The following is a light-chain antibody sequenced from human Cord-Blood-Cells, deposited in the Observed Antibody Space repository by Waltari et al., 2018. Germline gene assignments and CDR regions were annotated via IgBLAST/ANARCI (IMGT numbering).Light chain of an antibody. Sequence: DIQMTQSPSSLSASVGDRVTITCRASQSISSYLNWYQQKPGKAPKLLIYAASSLQSGVPSRFSGSGSGTDFTLTISSLQPEDVATYYCQQSYSTPPSFGQGAMLEI. CDR3: QQSYSTPPS. V-gene: IGKV1-39*01. CDR2: AAS. CDR1: QSISSY. J-gene: IGKJ2*03.